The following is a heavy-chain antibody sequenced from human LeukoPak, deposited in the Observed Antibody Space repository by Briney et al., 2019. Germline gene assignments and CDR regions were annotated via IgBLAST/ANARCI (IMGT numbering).Heavy chain of an antibody. J-gene: IGHJ4*02. CDR3: ARGQVSRGDAQPLRYYFDY. CDR2: ISYDGSNK. Sequence: GGSLRLSCAASGFTFSSYGMHWVRQAPGKGLEWVAVISYDGSNKYYADSVKGRFTISRDNSKNTLYLQMNSLRAEDTAVYYYARGQVSRGDAQPLRYYFDYWGQGTLVTVSS. D-gene: IGHD3-16*01. V-gene: IGHV3-30*03. CDR1: GFTFSSYG.